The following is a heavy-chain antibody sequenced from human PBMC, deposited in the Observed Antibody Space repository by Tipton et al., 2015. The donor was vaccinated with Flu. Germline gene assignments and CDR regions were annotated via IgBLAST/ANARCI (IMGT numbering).Heavy chain of an antibody. CDR1: GDSISSPIYY. CDR2: FPHSGST. Sequence: TLSLTCIVSGDSISSPIYYWGWIRQPPGKGLEWIGSFPHSGSTYYHPPRKSRVIISVDTSKNQFSRKLGSVTAADTAVYYCLREGGYWGQGTLVSVSS. D-gene: IGHD3-16*01. J-gene: IGHJ4*02. V-gene: IGHV4-39*07. CDR3: LREGGY.